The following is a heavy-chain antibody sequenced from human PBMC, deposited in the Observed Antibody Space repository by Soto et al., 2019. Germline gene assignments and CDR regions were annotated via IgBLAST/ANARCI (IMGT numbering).Heavy chain of an antibody. V-gene: IGHV1-18*01. Sequence: GSVQVSCKASGYPFTSYGISLVRQAPGQGLEWMGWISAYNGNTNYAQKLQGRVTMTTDTSTSTAYMELRSLRSDDTAVYYCARDPDPHDYGMIGMDVWGQGTTVTVSS. CDR1: GYPFTSYG. D-gene: IGHD4-17*01. CDR3: ARDPDPHDYGMIGMDV. J-gene: IGHJ6*02. CDR2: ISAYNGNT.